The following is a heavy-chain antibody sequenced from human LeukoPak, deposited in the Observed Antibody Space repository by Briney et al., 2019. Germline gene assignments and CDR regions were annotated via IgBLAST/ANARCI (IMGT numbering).Heavy chain of an antibody. CDR2: IWYDGSNK. CDR3: ARDRIYDSSGYFVPYYYYYGMDV. D-gene: IGHD3-22*01. V-gene: IGHV3-33*01. J-gene: IGHJ6*02. Sequence: PGGSLRLSCAASGFTFSSYGMHWVRQAPGKGLEWVAVIWYDGSNKYYADSVKGRFTISRDNSKNTLYPQMNSLRAEDTAVYYCARDRIYDSSGYFVPYYYYYGMDVWGQGTTVTVS. CDR1: GFTFSSYG.